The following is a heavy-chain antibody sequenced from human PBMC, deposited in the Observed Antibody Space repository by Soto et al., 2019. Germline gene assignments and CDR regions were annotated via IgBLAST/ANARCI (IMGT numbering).Heavy chain of an antibody. V-gene: IGHV4-31*02. CDR2: IYYSGST. J-gene: IGHJ6*02. CDR1: GGSISIGGYY. D-gene: IGHD3-22*01. CDR3: ARLPGYYDSSGYLYGMDV. Sequence: PSETLSLTCTVSGGSISIGGYYWSCIRQHPGKGLEWIGYIYYSGSTYYNPSLKSRVTISVDTSKNQFSLKLSSVTAADTAVYYCARLPGYYDSSGYLYGMDVWGQGTTVTVSS.